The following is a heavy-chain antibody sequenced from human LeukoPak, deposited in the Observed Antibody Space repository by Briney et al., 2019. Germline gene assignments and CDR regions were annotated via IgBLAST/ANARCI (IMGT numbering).Heavy chain of an antibody. CDR2: IYSGGRT. V-gene: IGHV3-53*01. Sequence: GGSLRLSCAASGFTVSSNYMSWVRQAPGKGLEWVSVIYSGGRTYYADSVKGRFTISRDNSKNTLYLQMNSLRAEDTAVYYCARYCSSTSCPSGAFDVWGQGTMVTVSS. J-gene: IGHJ3*01. CDR3: ARYCSSTSCPSGAFDV. CDR1: GFTVSSNY. D-gene: IGHD2-2*01.